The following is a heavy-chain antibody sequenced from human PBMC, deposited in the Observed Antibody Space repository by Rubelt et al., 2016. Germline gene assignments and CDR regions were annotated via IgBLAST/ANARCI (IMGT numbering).Heavy chain of an antibody. CDR3: ARLQWELSTIDF. J-gene: IGHJ4*02. D-gene: IGHD1-26*01. V-gene: IGHV4-31*03. CDR1: GGSISSGAYY. CDR2: IYYTGRS. Sequence: QVQLQESGPGLVKPSQTLSLTCTVSGGSISSGAYYWTWIRQHPGKGLEWIGYIYYTGRSSHNPSLKSRITTSVDTSKNQFSLKLGSVTAADTAVYYCARLQWELSTIDFWGQGTLVTVSS.